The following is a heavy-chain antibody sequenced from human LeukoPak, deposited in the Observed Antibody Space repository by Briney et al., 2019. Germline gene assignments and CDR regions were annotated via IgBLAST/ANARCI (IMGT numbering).Heavy chain of an antibody. J-gene: IGHJ4*02. CDR2: IGSPGQE. Sequence: GGSLRLSCAASGFTFSHFAMTWVRQAPGKGLEWVATIGSPGQEYYADSVKGRFTISRDNAKNSLYLQMNSLRAEDTAVYYCAKVSDDIVVVPAAITFDYWGQGTLVTVSS. D-gene: IGHD2-2*01. CDR1: GFTFSHFA. V-gene: IGHV3-69-1*01. CDR3: AKVSDDIVVVPAAITFDY.